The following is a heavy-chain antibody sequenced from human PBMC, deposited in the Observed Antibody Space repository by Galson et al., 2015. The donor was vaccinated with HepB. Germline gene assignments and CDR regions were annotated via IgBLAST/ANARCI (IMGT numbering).Heavy chain of an antibody. J-gene: IGHJ6*04. CDR3: AKEQVGLSNGTAAVV. CDR1: GFTFSSYA. D-gene: IGHD1-1*01. CDR2: ISGSGGST. V-gene: IGHV3-23*01. Sequence: SLRLSCAASGFTFSSYAMSWVRQAPGKGLEWVTAISGSGGSTYYADSVKGRFTISRDNSKNTLYLQMNSLRAEDTAVYYCAKEQVGLSNGTAAVVWGKGTTVTVSS.